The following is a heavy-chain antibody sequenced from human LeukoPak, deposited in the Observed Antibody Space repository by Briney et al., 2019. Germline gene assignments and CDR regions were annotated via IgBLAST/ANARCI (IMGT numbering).Heavy chain of an antibody. CDR1: GFDFTTYW. CDR3: ARLPKIPSYGFWSGFFDY. CDR2: ISPGDSYT. V-gene: IGHV5-51*01. J-gene: IGHJ4*02. Sequence: GESLKIPRKGSGFDFTTYWIGLVRQMPGKGPEGMGIISPGDSYTRYSPSFQVQVTISADKSISTAYLQWSILKASDTAMYYWARLPKIPSYGFWSGFFDYWGQGTLVTVSS. D-gene: IGHD3-3*01.